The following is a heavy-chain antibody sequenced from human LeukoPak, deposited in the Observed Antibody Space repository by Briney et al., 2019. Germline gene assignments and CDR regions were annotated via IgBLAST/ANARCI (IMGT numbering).Heavy chain of an antibody. CDR1: GGSFSGYY. V-gene: IGHV4-34*01. Sequence: PSETLSLTCAVYGGSFSGYYWSWIRQPPGKGLEWIGEINHSGSTNYNPSLKSRVTISVHTSKNQFSLKLSSVTAADTAVYYCARGRSGLRFPDPAGTKGPVDNWFDPWGQGTLVTVSS. D-gene: IGHD3-3*01. J-gene: IGHJ5*02. CDR3: ARGRSGLRFPDPAGTKGPVDNWFDP. CDR2: INHSGST.